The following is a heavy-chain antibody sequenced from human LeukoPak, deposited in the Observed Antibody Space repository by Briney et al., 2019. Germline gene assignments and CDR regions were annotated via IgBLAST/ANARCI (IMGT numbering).Heavy chain of an antibody. CDR2: TNNSGSS. J-gene: IGHJ4*02. D-gene: IGHD1-20*01. CDR1: GYSISSGYY. CDR3: ARVLPITPYFDY. Sequence: SETLSLTCTVSGYSISSGYYWGWIRQPPGRGLGGIGITNNSGSSYYNPSLKSRVSISVDTSKTQFSLKLSSVTAADTAVYYCARVLPITPYFDYWGQGTLVTVSS. V-gene: IGHV4-38-2*02.